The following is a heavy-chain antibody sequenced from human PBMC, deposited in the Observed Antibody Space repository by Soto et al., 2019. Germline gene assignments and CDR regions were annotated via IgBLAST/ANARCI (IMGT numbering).Heavy chain of an antibody. CDR1: GYTFTSYG. CDR2: ISAYNGNT. Sequence: QVRLVQSGAEVKKPGASVKVSCKASGYTFTSYGISWVRQAPGQGLEWMGWISAYNGNTNYAQKLQGRVTMTTDTSTSTAYMELRSLRSDDTAVYYCARTKYYDILTGYRGYYYGMDVWGQGTTVTVSS. D-gene: IGHD3-9*01. V-gene: IGHV1-18*04. J-gene: IGHJ6*02. CDR3: ARTKYYDILTGYRGYYYGMDV.